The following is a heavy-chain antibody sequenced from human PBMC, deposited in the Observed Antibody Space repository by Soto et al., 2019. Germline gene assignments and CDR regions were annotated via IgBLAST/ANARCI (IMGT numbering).Heavy chain of an antibody. CDR2: IYPGDSDT. V-gene: IGHV5-51*01. CDR3: ARLRYCSAGSCYNWFDP. J-gene: IGHJ5*02. CDR1: GYSFTSYW. Sequence: GESLKISCKGSGYSFTSYWIGWVRQMPGKGLEWMGIIYPGDSDTRYSPSFQGQVTISADKSISTAYLQWSSLKASDTAMYYCARLRYCSAGSCYNWFDPWGQGTLVTASS. D-gene: IGHD2-15*01.